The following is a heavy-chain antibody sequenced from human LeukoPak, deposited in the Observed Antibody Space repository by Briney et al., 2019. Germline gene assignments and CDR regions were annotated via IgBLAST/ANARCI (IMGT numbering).Heavy chain of an antibody. CDR2: ISGSGGST. V-gene: IGHV3-23*01. CDR1: GFTFSSYA. Sequence: GGSLRLSCAASGFTFSSYAMSWVRQAPGKGLEWVSAISGSGGSTYYADSVKGRFTISRDNAKNSLYLQMNSLRAEDTAVYYCARERDSSGYSSSLYFDYWGQGVLVTVSS. D-gene: IGHD3-22*01. J-gene: IGHJ4*02. CDR3: ARERDSSGYSSSLYFDY.